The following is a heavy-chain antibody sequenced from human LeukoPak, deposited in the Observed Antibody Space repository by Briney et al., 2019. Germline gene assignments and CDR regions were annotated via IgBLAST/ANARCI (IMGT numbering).Heavy chain of an antibody. CDR3: ASVRGSTINFDN. CDR1: GGTISSYA. V-gene: IGHV1-69*05. Sequence: SVKISSKASGGTISSYAISRVRQAPGQGLEWMGRIIPIFGTANYAQKFQGRVTITTDESTSTAYMELSSLTTEDTAVNICASVRGSTINFDNGAKGTLVTVSS. D-gene: IGHD3-10*01. CDR2: IIPIFGTA. J-gene: IGHJ4*02.